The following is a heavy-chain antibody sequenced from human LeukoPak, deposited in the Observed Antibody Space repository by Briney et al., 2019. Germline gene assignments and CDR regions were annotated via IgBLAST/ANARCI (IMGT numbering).Heavy chain of an antibody. J-gene: IGHJ5*01. CDR3: TSHYDSSGYLPDS. D-gene: IGHD3-22*01. CDR1: GGSISSSSYY. V-gene: IGHV4-39*07. CDR2: IYYSGST. Sequence: SETLSLTCTVSGGSISSSSYYWGWIRPPPGKGLEWIGSIYYSGSTYYNPSLKSRVTISVDTSKNQFSLKLSSVTAADTAVYYCTSHYDSSGYLPDSWGQGTLVTVSS.